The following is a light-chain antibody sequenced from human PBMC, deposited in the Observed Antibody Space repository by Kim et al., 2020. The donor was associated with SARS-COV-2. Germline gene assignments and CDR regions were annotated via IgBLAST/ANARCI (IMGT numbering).Light chain of an antibody. CDR2: QDS. Sequence: SVAPGQTASITYSGDKLGDKYACWYQQKPGQSPVLVIYQDSKRPSGIPVRFSGSNSGNTATLTISGTQAMDEADYYCQAWDSSTAVFGTGTKVTVL. CDR1: KLGDKY. CDR3: QAWDSSTAV. V-gene: IGLV3-1*01. J-gene: IGLJ1*01.